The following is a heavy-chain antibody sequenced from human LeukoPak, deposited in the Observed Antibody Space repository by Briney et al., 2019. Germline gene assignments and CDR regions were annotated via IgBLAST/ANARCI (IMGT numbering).Heavy chain of an antibody. J-gene: IGHJ6*02. CDR1: GSTFDDYA. CDR2: ISWNSGSI. V-gene: IGHV3-9*01. D-gene: IGHD3-10*01. CDR3: ARVMVRAGISHYYAMDV. Sequence: QPGGSLRLSCAASGSTFDDYAMHWVRQAPGKGLEWVSGISWNSGSIGYADSVKGRFTISRDNAKNSLYLQMNSLRAEDTAFYYCARVMVRAGISHYYAMDVWGQGTTVTVSS.